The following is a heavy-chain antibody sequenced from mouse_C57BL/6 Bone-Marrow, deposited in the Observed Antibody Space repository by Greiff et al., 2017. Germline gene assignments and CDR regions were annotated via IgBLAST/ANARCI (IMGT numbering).Heavy chain of an antibody. CDR3: ARDNYYGSSPWFAY. V-gene: IGHV5-4*01. CDR2: ISDGGSYT. J-gene: IGHJ3*01. Sequence: VQLQQSGGGLVKPGGSLKLSCAASGFTFSSYAMSWVRQTPEKRLEWVATISDGGSYTYYPDNVKGRFTISRDNAKNNLYLQMSHLKSEDTAMYYCARDNYYGSSPWFAYWGQGTLVTVSA. CDR1: GFTFSSYA. D-gene: IGHD1-1*01.